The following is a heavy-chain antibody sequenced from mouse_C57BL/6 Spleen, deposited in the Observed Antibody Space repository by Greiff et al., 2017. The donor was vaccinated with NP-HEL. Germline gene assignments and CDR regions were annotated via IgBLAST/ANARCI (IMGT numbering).Heavy chain of an antibody. V-gene: IGHV14-4*01. J-gene: IGHJ2*01. CDR3: TTWDYSNYVGY. D-gene: IGHD2-5*01. Sequence: EVQLQQSGAELVRPGASVKLSCTASGFNIKDDYMHWVKQRPEQGLEWIGWIDPENGDTEYASKFQGKATITADTSSNTAYLQLSSLTSEDTAVYYCTTWDYSNYVGYWGQGTTLTVSS. CDR1: GFNIKDDY. CDR2: IDPENGDT.